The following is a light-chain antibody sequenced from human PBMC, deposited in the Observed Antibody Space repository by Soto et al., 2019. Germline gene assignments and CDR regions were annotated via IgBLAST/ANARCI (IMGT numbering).Light chain of an antibody. CDR1: QSINNF. CDR3: QQSYTIPRT. V-gene: IGKV1-39*01. Sequence: DVQMTQSPPSLSASQGDRVSISCRASQSINNFLHWYQKKPGKAPELLIFAASTLQTLVPSRFRGSGSGTDFPLTISSLQPEDFATYYCQQSYTIPRTFGQRTKVEVK. J-gene: IGKJ1*01. CDR2: AAS.